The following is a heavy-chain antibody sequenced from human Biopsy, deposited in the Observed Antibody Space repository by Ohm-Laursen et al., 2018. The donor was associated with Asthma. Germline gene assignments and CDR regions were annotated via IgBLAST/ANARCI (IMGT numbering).Heavy chain of an antibody. CDR3: ARGLDYSGRSGFDY. J-gene: IGHJ4*02. CDR2: MSYDGSIK. Sequence: RSLRLSCTASGFTFSSYGMDWGRQAPGKGLERVALMSYDGSIKDYADSVKGRFTISRDNSMNTLYLHMNSLRVGDTAVYYCARGLDYSGRSGFDYWGQGTLVTVSS. CDR1: GFTFSSYG. D-gene: IGHD3-10*01. V-gene: IGHV3-33*05.